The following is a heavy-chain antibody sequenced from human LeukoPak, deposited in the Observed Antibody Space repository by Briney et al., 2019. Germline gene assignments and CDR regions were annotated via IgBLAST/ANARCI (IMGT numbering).Heavy chain of an antibody. CDR3: ARGARTRRRDNSGPFDI. Sequence: SSETLSLTCTVSGGSMSSYYCSWIRQPPGKGLQWIGYIYHSGSTNHNPSLKSRVTISLDWSKNQFTPKLKSVTAADTAVYYCARGARTRRRDNSGPFDIWGQGTKVTVSS. CDR2: IYHSGST. V-gene: IGHV4-59*01. J-gene: IGHJ3*02. D-gene: IGHD3-22*01. CDR1: GGSMSSYY.